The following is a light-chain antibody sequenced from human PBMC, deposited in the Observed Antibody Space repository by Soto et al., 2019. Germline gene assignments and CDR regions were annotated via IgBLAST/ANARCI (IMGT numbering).Light chain of an antibody. CDR3: QQHYAYPLT. V-gene: IGKV1-39*01. CDR1: QNVDNY. Sequence: DIQMTQSPSSLSAPVGDRVTITCRASQNVDNYLNWYQQKPGNAPKLLVFAANNLQSGVPARFTGGGSGRSFTLTITSLQPEDFATYFCQQHYAYPLTFGGGTKVE. J-gene: IGKJ4*01. CDR2: AAN.